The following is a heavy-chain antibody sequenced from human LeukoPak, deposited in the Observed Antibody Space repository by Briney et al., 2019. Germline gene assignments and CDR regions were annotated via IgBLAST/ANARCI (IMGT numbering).Heavy chain of an antibody. Sequence: SVKVSCKASGGTFSSYAISWVRQAPGQGLEWMGGVTPMFGTANYAQKFQGRVTITADESTSTAYMKLSSLRSEDTAVYYCVRDGSYYDNSGYYYLYWGQGTLVTVSS. CDR3: VRDGSYYDNSGYYYLY. D-gene: IGHD3-22*01. CDR2: VTPMFGTA. J-gene: IGHJ4*02. CDR1: GGTFSSYA. V-gene: IGHV1-69*13.